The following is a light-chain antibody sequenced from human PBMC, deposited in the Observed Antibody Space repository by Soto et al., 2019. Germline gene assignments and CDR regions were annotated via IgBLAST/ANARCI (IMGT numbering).Light chain of an antibody. CDR2: GAS. CDR1: QSVSSSY. Sequence: EIVLTQSPGTLSLSPGERATLSCGASQSVSSSYVAWYQHKPGQAPRLLIFGASSRATGIPDRFSGSGSGTDFTLTISRLEPEDCAVFYCQQYGSSPLTFGQGTKVEIK. J-gene: IGKJ1*01. V-gene: IGKV3-20*01. CDR3: QQYGSSPLT.